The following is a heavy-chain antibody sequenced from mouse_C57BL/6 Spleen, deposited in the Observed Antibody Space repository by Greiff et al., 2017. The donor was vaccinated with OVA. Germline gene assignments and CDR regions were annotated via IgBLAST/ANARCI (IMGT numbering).Heavy chain of an antibody. CDR3: AREYYAGWYFDV. D-gene: IGHD1-1*01. CDR1: GYSFTSYY. V-gene: IGHV1-66*01. Sequence: QVQLKQSGPELVKPGASVKISCKASGYSFTSYYIHWVKQRPGQGLEWIGWIYPGSGNTKYNEKFKGKATLTADTSSSTAYMQLSSLTSEDSAVYYCAREYYAGWYFDVWGTGTTVTVSS. CDR2: IYPGSGNT. J-gene: IGHJ1*03.